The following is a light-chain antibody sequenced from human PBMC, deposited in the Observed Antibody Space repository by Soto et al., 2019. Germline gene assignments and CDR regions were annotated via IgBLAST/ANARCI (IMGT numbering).Light chain of an antibody. CDR3: QQYGSSPIT. J-gene: IGKJ5*01. V-gene: IGKV3-20*01. CDR2: GAS. Sequence: EIVMTQFPATLSVSPGERATLSCRASQSLRSNIAWYQQKPGQAPRLLIYGASTRATGIPDRFSGDGSVTHFTLTISRLEAEDFVMYYCQQYGSSPITFGQGTRLEIK. CDR1: QSLRSN.